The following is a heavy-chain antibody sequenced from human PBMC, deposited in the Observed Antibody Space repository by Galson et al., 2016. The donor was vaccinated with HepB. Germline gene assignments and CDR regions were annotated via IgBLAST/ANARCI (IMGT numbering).Heavy chain of an antibody. CDR3: ARVRGGRDGYNWDY. D-gene: IGHD5-24*01. V-gene: IGHV4-31*03. CDR2: IYYSGST. CDR1: GDSISSGGSY. J-gene: IGHJ4*02. Sequence: TLSLTCTVSGDSISSGGSYWSWIRQHPGKGLEWIGYIYYSGSTYSNPSLKSRVTISVDTSKSLFSLKLSSVTAADTAVYYCARVRGGRDGYNWDYWGQGTLVTVSS.